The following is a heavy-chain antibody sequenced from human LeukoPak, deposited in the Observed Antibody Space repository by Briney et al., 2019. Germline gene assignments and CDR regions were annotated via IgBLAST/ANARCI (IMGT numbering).Heavy chain of an antibody. Sequence: ASVKVSCKASGYTFTSYGINWVRQATGQGLEWMGWMNPNSSNTGYAQKFQGRVTMTRNTSISTAYMELSSLRSEDTAVYYCARVPHRDYIHYYGMDVWGQGTTVTVSS. D-gene: IGHD4-11*01. CDR3: ARVPHRDYIHYYGMDV. J-gene: IGHJ6*02. CDR1: GYTFTSYG. CDR2: MNPNSSNT. V-gene: IGHV1-8*01.